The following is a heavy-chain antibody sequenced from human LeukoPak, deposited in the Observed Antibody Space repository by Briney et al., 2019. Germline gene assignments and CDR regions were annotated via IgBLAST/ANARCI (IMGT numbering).Heavy chain of an antibody. Sequence: GRSLRLSCAASGFTFSSYGMHWVRQAPGKGLEWVAVISFDGSKQYYADSVKGRFTIPRDNSKNTLYLQMNRLGAEDTAVYYCAKEDSSRRIDYWGQGTLVTVSS. CDR3: AKEDSSRRIDY. CDR2: ISFDGSKQ. V-gene: IGHV3-30*18. CDR1: GFTFSSYG. J-gene: IGHJ4*02. D-gene: IGHD6-13*01.